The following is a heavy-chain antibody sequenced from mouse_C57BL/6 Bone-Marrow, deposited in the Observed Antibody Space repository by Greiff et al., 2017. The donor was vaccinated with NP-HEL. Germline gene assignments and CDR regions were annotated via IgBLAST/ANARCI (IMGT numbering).Heavy chain of an antibody. V-gene: IGHV8-12*01. Sequence: QVQLKVSGPGILQSSQTLSLTCSFSGFSLSTSGMGVSWIRQPSGKGLEWLAHIYWDDDKRYNPSLKSRLTISKDTSRNQVFLKITSVDTADTATYYCARSYDGYFDYWGQGTTLTVSS. D-gene: IGHD2-3*01. CDR3: ARSYDGYFDY. CDR2: IYWDDDK. J-gene: IGHJ2*01. CDR1: GFSLSTSGMG.